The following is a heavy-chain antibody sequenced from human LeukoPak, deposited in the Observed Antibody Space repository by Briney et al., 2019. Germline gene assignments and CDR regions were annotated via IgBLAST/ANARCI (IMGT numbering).Heavy chain of an antibody. V-gene: IGHV4-34*01. CDR2: INHSGST. Sequence: SETLSLTCAVYGGSFSGYYRSWIRQPPGKGLEWIGEINHSGSTNYNPSLKSRVTISVDTSKNQFSLKLSSVTAADTAVYYCASWTGWFDPWGQGTLVTVSS. CDR1: GGSFSGYY. J-gene: IGHJ5*02. CDR3: ASWTGWFDP. D-gene: IGHD1-1*01.